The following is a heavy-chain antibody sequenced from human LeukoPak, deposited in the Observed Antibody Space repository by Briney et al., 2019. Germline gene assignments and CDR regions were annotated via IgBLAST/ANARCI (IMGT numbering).Heavy chain of an antibody. J-gene: IGHJ3*01. CDR2: INPNSGLT. CDR3: ARDVDMALPETEEI. CDR1: GYTFSDYY. V-gene: IGHV1-2*02. D-gene: IGHD5-24*01. Sequence: ASVKVSCKASGYTFSDYYLHWVRQAPGQGLVWMGWINPNSGLTNYARQFHGRLTLTRDTSIGTAYLDLTSLSSDDTAMYFCARDVDMALPETEEIWGPGTMVTVS.